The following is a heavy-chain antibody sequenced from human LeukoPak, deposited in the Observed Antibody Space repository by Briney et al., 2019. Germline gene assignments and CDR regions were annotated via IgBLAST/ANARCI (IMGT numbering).Heavy chain of an antibody. V-gene: IGHV1-69*04. CDR3: ASHNVDTAMVTDY. J-gene: IGHJ4*02. Sequence: ASVKVSCKASGGTFSSYAISWVRQAPGQGLEWMGRIIPILGIANYAQKFQGRVTITADKSTSTAYMELSSLRSEDTAVYYCASHNVDTAMVTDYWGQGTLATVSS. CDR1: GGTFSSYA. D-gene: IGHD5-18*01. CDR2: IIPILGIA.